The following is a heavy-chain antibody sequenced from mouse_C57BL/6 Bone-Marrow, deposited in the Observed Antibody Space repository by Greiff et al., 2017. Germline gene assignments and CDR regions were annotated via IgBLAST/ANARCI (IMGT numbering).Heavy chain of an antibody. CDR3: AILWLRYWYFDV. CDR1: GYTFTSYG. D-gene: IGHD2-2*01. V-gene: IGHV1-81*01. CDR2: IYPRSGNT. Sequence: QVQLQQSGAELARPGASVKLSCKASGYTFTSYGISWVKQRTGQGLEWIGEIYPRSGNTYYNEKFKGKATLTADKSSSTAYMELRSLTSEDSAVYFCAILWLRYWYFDVWGTGTTVTGSS. J-gene: IGHJ1*03.